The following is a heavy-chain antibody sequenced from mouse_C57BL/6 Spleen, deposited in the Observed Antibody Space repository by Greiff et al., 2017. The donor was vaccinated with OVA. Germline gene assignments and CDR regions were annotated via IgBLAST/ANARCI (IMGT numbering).Heavy chain of an antibody. J-gene: IGHJ1*03. CDR1: GYTFTSYT. D-gene: IGHD2-4*01. CDR2: INSSSGYT. V-gene: IGHV1-4*01. CDR3: ARRDYDVSYWYFDV. Sequence: QVQLKESGAELARPGASVKMSCKASGYTFTSYTMHWVKQRPGQGLEWIGYINSSSGYTTYNQKFKDKATLTADKSSSTAYMQLSSLTSEDSAVYYCARRDYDVSYWYFDVWGTGTTVTVSS.